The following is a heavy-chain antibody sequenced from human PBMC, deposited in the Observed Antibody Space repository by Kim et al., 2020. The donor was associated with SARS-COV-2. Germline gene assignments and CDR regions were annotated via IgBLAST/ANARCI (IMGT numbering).Heavy chain of an antibody. CDR3: ASSAYYYGSGSYHI. V-gene: IGHV3-33*01. D-gene: IGHD3-10*01. J-gene: IGHJ4*02. CDR2: IWYDGSNK. Sequence: GGSLRLSCAASGFTFSSYGMHWVRQAPGKGLEWVAAIWYDGSNKYYADSVKGRFTISRDNSKNTLYLQMNSLRAEDTAVYYCASSAYYYGSGSYHIWGQGTLVTVSS. CDR1: GFTFSSYG.